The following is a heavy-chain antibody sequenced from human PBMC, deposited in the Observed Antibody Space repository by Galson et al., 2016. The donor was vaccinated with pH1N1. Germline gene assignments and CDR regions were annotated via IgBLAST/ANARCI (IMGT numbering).Heavy chain of an antibody. Sequence: SLRLSCAASGFVFRDYGMNWVRQAPGKGLEWLAYITSSSRTIHYTDSVKGRFTISRDNARNSLFLQMNSVRVDDTAVYFCAKTVIHAHYQFDLWGRGTPVTVSS. CDR3: AKTVIHAHYQFDL. CDR1: GFVFRDYG. J-gene: IGHJ2*01. CDR2: ITSSSRTI. D-gene: IGHD3-10*01. V-gene: IGHV3-48*04.